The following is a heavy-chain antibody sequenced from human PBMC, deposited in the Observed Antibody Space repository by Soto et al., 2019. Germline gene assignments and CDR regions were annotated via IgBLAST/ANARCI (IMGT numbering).Heavy chain of an antibody. CDR3: ASPMVRGIFDY. CDR2: INHSGIT. J-gene: IGHJ4*02. V-gene: IGHV4-34*01. D-gene: IGHD3-10*01. CDR1: CGPFNGYY. Sequence: KLPDTLSLTCAAYCGPFNGYYCNWIRQPPGKGLDWIGEINHSGITNYNPSLKSRVTILVDTSKNQFSLKLSSVTAADTAVYYCASPMVRGIFDYWGQGTLVTVSS.